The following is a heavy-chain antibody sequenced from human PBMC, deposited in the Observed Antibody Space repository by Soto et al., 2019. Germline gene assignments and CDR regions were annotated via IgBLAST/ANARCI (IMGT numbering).Heavy chain of an antibody. Sequence: PGGSLRLSCAASGFAFSNAWMNWVRQAPGKGLEWVGRITSKADGGTTDYAAPVKGRFTISRDDSKNTVYLQMNSLKTEDIAVYYCSATVRRLDDAFDIWGQGTMVTVSS. D-gene: IGHD4-4*01. CDR3: SATVRRLDDAFDI. J-gene: IGHJ3*02. CDR2: ITSKADGGTT. V-gene: IGHV3-15*01. CDR1: GFAFSNAW.